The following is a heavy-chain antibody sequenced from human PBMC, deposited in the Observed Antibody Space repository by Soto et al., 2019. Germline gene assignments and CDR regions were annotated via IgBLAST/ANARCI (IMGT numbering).Heavy chain of an antibody. V-gene: IGHV6-1*01. D-gene: IGHD2-8*01. CDR2: TYYRSKWYN. Sequence: PSQTLSLTCAISGDSVSSNSAAWNWIRQSPSRGLEWLGRTYYRSKWYNDYAVSVKSRITINPDTSKNQFSLQLNSVTPEDTAVYYCARATVYADDLEHYYYYGMDVWGQGTTVTGSS. CDR3: ARATVYADDLEHYYYYGMDV. CDR1: GDSVSSNSAA. J-gene: IGHJ6*02.